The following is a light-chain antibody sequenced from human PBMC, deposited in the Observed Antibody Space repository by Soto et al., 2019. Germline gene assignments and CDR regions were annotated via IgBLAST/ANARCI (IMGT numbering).Light chain of an antibody. J-gene: IGKJ1*01. Sequence: DIQMTQYPSTLSASVGDRVTITCRASQSVTTWLAWYQQKPGKAPKLLIYKASNLESGLPSRFTGSGSGTEFTLTISSLQPDDFATYYCQQYNSYSSMFGQGTKVDI. CDR3: QQYNSYSSM. V-gene: IGKV1-5*03. CDR2: KAS. CDR1: QSVTTW.